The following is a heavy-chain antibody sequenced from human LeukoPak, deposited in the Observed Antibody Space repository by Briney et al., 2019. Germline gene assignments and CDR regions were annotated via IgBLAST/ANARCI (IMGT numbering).Heavy chain of an antibody. CDR1: GFTFSNYA. CDR2: ISSGGTYE. CDR3: AKDFYYGSGSYSYYFDY. D-gene: IGHD3-10*01. J-gene: IGHJ4*02. V-gene: IGHV3-30*01. Sequence: GKSLRLSCAASGFTFSNYAMPWVRQAPGKGLEWVSLISSGGTYEYYADSVKGRFTISRDNSKNSLYLQMNSLRAEDTALYYCAKDFYYGSGSYSYYFDYWGQGTLVTVSS.